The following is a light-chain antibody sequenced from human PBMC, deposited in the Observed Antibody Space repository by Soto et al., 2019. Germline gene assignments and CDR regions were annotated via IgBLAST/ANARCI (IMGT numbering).Light chain of an antibody. J-gene: IGLJ3*02. CDR1: NSNIGKNY. CDR2: GNN. V-gene: IGLV1-51*01. Sequence: QSVLTQPPSASAAPGQKATISCFGSNSNIGKNYVSWYQQVPGTAPKLLIYGNNNRESGITDRISASKSGTSATLVITTLQPGDEADYYCATWDNSLSAEVFGGGTK. CDR3: ATWDNSLSAEV.